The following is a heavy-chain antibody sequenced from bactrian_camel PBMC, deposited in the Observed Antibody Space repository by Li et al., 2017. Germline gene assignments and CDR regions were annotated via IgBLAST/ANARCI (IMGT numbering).Heavy chain of an antibody. J-gene: IGHJ4*01. D-gene: IGHD4*01. Sequence: HVQLVESGGGSVQAGGSLRLSCQASGYTNNWRYIGWFRQAPGKEREGLAAILSGAKSTIYAASVKGRFTVSRDNGKNSVYLQMDSLKLEDTAMYYCAADYWCDYDNPSYEYTYWGQGTQVTVS. CDR2: ILSGAKST. V-gene: IGHV3S63*01. CDR3: AADYWCDYDNPSYEYTY. CDR1: GYTNNWRY.